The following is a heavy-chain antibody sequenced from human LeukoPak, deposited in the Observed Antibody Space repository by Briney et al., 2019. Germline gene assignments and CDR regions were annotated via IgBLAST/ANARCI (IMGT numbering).Heavy chain of an antibody. V-gene: IGHV4-31*03. D-gene: IGHD1-7*01. Sequence: SQTLSLTCTVSGGSISSGVYYWSWIRQHPGKGLEWIGYIYYSGSTYYNPSLKSRVTISVDTSKNQFSLKLSSVTAADTAVYYCARGNFEAPVYYYMDVWGKGTTVTVSS. J-gene: IGHJ6*03. CDR2: IYYSGST. CDR1: GGSISSGVYY. CDR3: ARGNFEAPVYYYMDV.